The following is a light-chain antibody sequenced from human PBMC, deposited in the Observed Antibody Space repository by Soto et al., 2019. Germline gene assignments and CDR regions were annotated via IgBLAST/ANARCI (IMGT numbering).Light chain of an antibody. V-gene: IGKV3-15*01. Sequence: EIVMTQSPATLSVSPGERATLSCRASQSVSSNSAWYQQKPGQAPRLLIYGASTRATGIPARFSGSGSGTEFTLTISSLQSEDLAVYYCQQYNNWLRTFGQGTKVEIK. CDR2: GAS. CDR3: QQYNNWLRT. CDR1: QSVSSN. J-gene: IGKJ1*01.